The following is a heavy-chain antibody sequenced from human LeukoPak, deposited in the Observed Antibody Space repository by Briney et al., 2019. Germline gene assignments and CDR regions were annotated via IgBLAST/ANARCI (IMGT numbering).Heavy chain of an antibody. D-gene: IGHD3-22*01. CDR2: MSGGGIIT. J-gene: IGHJ1*01. CDR3: AKDLVETSGYTYVRYFHH. V-gene: IGHV3-23*01. Sequence: SGGSLRLSCAASGFTFSSYAMSWVRQAPGKGLEWVSVMSGGGIITYYADSVKGRFTISRDNSNNTLYLKMNSLRADDTAVYYSAKDLVETSGYTYVRYFHHWGQGTLVTVSS. CDR1: GFTFSSYA.